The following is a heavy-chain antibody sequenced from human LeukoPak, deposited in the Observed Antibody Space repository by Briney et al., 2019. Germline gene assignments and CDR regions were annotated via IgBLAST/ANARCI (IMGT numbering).Heavy chain of an antibody. CDR3: ARQGATRRGYDAFDI. CDR2: INPHDSDT. V-gene: IGHV5-51*01. J-gene: IGHJ3*02. Sequence: ASVTVSCKGSGYRLTDYWIAWVRQMPGKGLEWMGIINPHDSDTRYSPSFQAQVTISADKFINTAYLQWSSLKASDTAMYYCARQGATRRGYDAFDIWGQGTMVTVSS. D-gene: IGHD1-26*01. CDR1: GYRLTDYW.